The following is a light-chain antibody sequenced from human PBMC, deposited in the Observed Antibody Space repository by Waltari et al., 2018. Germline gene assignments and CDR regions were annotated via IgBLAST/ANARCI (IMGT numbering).Light chain of an antibody. Sequence: DIQMTQSPSSVSASVGDRVTITSRPSQAISSWLAWYQQKPGKAPKLLIYAASSLQSGVPSRFSGSGFGTDFTLTISSLQPEDFATYFCQQFDTFPLTFGQGTRLEIK. V-gene: IGKV1-12*01. CDR3: QQFDTFPLT. CDR2: AAS. J-gene: IGKJ5*01. CDR1: QAISSW.